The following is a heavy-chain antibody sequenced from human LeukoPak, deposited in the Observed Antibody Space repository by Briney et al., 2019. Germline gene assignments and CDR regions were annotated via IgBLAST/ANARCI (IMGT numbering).Heavy chain of an antibody. V-gene: IGHV4-39*01. D-gene: IGHD3-9*01. Sequence: PSETLSLTCTVSGGSISSSSYYWGWIRQPPGKGLEWIGSIYYSGRTYYNPSLKSRVTISVDTSKNQFSLKLRSVTAADTAVYYCARVDFDWTFDYWGQGTLVTVSS. CDR1: GGSISSSSYY. J-gene: IGHJ4*02. CDR3: ARVDFDWTFDY. CDR2: IYYSGRT.